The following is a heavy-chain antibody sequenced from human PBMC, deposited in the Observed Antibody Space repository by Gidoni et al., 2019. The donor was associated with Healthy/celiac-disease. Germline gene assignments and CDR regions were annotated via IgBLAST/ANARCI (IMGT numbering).Heavy chain of an antibody. D-gene: IGHD2-15*01. V-gene: IGHV3-48*02. Sequence: EVQLVESGAGLVQPAGSLSLSCAASGFPFSSYSMNWVRQPPGKGLEWVSYISSSSSTIYYADSVKGRFTISRDNAKNSLYLQMNSLGDEDTAVYYCARGGLSGGSLRGGVWGQGTTVTVSS. CDR2: ISSSSSTI. J-gene: IGHJ6*02. CDR1: GFPFSSYS. CDR3: ARGGLSGGSLRGGV.